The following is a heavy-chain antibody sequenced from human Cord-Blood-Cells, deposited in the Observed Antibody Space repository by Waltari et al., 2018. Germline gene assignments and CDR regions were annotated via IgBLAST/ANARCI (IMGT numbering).Heavy chain of an antibody. CDR3: ARVMDYYDSSGYSSLDY. J-gene: IGHJ4*02. D-gene: IGHD3-22*01. Sequence: QVQLVQSGAEVKKPGASVKVSCKASGYTFTSYYMHWVRQAPGQGLEWMGISNPRGGSTSYAQKFQGRGTMTRDTSTSTVDMELSSLRSEDTAVYYCARVMDYYDSSGYSSLDYWGQGTLVTVSS. V-gene: IGHV1-46*01. CDR1: GYTFTSYY. CDR2: SNPRGGST.